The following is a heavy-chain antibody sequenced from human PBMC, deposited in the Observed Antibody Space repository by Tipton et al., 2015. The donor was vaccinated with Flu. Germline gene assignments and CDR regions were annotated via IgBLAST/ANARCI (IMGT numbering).Heavy chain of an antibody. Sequence: SLRLSCAASGFTVSSNYMSWVRQAPGKGLEWVSVIYSDGSTYYVDSAKGRFTVSRDNSKNMLSLQMNSLRAEDTAVYYCARGQGANPWGQGTLFTVSS. CDR3: ARGQGANP. CDR2: IYSDGST. J-gene: IGHJ5*02. V-gene: IGHV3-53*01. CDR1: GFTVSSNY.